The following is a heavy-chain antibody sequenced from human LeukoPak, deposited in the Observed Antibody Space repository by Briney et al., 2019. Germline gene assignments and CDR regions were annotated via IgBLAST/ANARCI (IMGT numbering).Heavy chain of an antibody. CDR2: ISYDGSNK. Sequence: PGGSLRLSCAASGFTFSSYGMHWVRQAPGKGLEWVAVISYDGSNKYYADSVKGRFTISRDNAKNSLYLQMNSLRAEDTAVYYCARYTGRFDYWGQGTLVTVSS. J-gene: IGHJ4*02. CDR3: ARYTGRFDY. D-gene: IGHD2-2*02. CDR1: GFTFSSYG. V-gene: IGHV3-30*03.